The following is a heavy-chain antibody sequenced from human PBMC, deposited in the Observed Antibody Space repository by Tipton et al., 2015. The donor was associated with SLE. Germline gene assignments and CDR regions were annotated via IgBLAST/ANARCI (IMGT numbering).Heavy chain of an antibody. V-gene: IGHV4-31*03. Sequence: TLSLTCTVSGGSISSGNYYWSWIRQHPGKGLEWIGYIYYSGSTCYNPSLKSRITTSVDTSKNQFSLKVRSVTAADTAVYYCAREKYYYMDVWGKGTMVTVSS. CDR2: IYYSGST. CDR1: GGSISSGNYY. CDR3: AREKYYYMDV. J-gene: IGHJ6*03.